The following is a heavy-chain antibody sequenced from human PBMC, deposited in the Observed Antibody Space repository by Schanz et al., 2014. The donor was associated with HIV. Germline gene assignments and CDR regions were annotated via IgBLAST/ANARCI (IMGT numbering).Heavy chain of an antibody. Sequence: QVQLQESGPGLVTPSETLSLTCTVSGGSVSSGSYYWSWIRLPPGKGLARVGYIYYSGSTIYNPPHKCRVTLPVHTSTNQSPRRLNCGTAADTAVYYCARTPYYFDYWGQGTLVTVSS. CDR2: IYYSGST. CDR1: GGSVSSGSYY. CDR3: ARTPYYFDY. J-gene: IGHJ4*02. V-gene: IGHV4-61*01.